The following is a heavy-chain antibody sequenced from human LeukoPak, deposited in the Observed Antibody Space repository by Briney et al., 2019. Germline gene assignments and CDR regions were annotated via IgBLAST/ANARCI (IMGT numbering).Heavy chain of an antibody. J-gene: IGHJ6*02. CDR3: ARDSSSGWSYYYGMDV. CDR2: MNPNSGNT. D-gene: IGHD6-19*01. CDR1: GYTFTSYD. V-gene: IGHV1-8*02. Sequence: ASVKVSCKASGYTFTSYDINWVRQATGQGLEWMGWMNPNSGNTGYAQKLQGRVTMTTDTSTSTAYMELRSLRSDDTAVYYCARDSSSGWSYYYGMDVWGQGTTVTVSS.